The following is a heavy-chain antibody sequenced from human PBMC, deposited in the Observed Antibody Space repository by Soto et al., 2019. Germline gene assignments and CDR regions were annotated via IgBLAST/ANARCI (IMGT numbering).Heavy chain of an antibody. J-gene: IGHJ4*02. CDR2: MSGTAGNT. Sequence: EVQLLESVGCSVQPGGSLRHSGAALGFTFRNYPRTWVGQPPGTGLEWVSTMSGTAGNTYYPDSVKCRFTNSRDNSKNTLYLQMNSLRAEDTAVYYCAKKYFFGSGSYVFYFDYWGQGTLVTVSS. CDR1: GFTFRNYP. CDR3: AKKYFFGSGSYVFYFDY. D-gene: IGHD3-10*01. V-gene: IGHV3-23*01.